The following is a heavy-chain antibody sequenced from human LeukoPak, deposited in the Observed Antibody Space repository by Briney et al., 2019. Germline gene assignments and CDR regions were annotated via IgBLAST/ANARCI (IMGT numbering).Heavy chain of an antibody. J-gene: IGHJ4*02. Sequence: GGSLRLSCAASGFTFSSYWMSWVRQAPGKGLEWVSAISGSGGSTYYADSVKGRFTISRDNSKNTLYLQMNSLRAEDTAVYYCAKDNDSLGYCSSTSCYAFDYWGQGTLVTVSS. D-gene: IGHD2-2*01. CDR3: AKDNDSLGYCSSTSCYAFDY. CDR2: ISGSGGST. CDR1: GFTFSSYW. V-gene: IGHV3-23*01.